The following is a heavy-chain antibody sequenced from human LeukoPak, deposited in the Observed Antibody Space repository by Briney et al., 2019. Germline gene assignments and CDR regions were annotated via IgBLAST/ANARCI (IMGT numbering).Heavy chain of an antibody. Sequence: GGSLRLSCAASGFTVSSNYMSWVRQAPGEGLEWVSSISSSSSYIYYADSVKGRFTISRDNAKNSLYLQMNSLRAEDTAVYYCASFSIAVAGIDYWGQGTLVTVSS. CDR2: ISSSSSYI. J-gene: IGHJ4*02. D-gene: IGHD6-19*01. V-gene: IGHV3-21*01. CDR3: ASFSIAVAGIDY. CDR1: GFTVSSNY.